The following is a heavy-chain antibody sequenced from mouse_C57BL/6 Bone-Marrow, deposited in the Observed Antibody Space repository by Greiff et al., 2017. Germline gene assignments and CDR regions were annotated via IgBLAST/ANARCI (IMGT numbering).Heavy chain of an antibody. Sequence: EVQGVESGGGLVKPGGSLKLSCAASGFTFSSYAMSWVRQTPEKRLEWVATISDGGSYTYYPDNVKGRFTISRDNAKNNLYLQMRHLKSEDTAMYYCARKNWAWFAYWGQGTLVTVSA. D-gene: IGHD4-1*01. CDR1: GFTFSSYA. CDR2: ISDGGSYT. CDR3: ARKNWAWFAY. V-gene: IGHV5-4*01. J-gene: IGHJ3*01.